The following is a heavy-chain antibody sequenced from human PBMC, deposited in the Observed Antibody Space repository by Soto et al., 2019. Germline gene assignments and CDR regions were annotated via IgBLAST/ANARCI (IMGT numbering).Heavy chain of an antibody. D-gene: IGHD2-21*02. Sequence: HLGGSLRLSCAASGFTFSSYGMHWVRQAPGKGLEWVAVISYDGSNKYYADSVKGRFTISRDNSKNTLYLQMNSLRAEDTAVYYCAKAPLAYCGGDCLTVFDYWGQGTLVTVSS. V-gene: IGHV3-30*18. CDR1: GFTFSSYG. CDR2: ISYDGSNK. CDR3: AKAPLAYCGGDCLTVFDY. J-gene: IGHJ4*02.